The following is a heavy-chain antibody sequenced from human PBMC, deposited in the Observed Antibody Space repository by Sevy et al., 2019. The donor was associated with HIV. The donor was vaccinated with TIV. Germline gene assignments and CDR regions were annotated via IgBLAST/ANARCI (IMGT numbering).Heavy chain of an antibody. D-gene: IGHD6-19*01. V-gene: IGHV3-74*01. J-gene: IGHJ4*02. CDR2: INSDGSST. CDR3: ARDTGEWLVSQPDY. Sequence: SGCLRLSCAASGFTFSSYWMHWVRQAPGKGLVWVSRINSDGSSTSYADSVKGRFTISRDNAKNTLYLQMNSLRVEDTAVYYCARDTGEWLVSQPDYWGQGTQVFVSS. CDR1: GFTFSSYW.